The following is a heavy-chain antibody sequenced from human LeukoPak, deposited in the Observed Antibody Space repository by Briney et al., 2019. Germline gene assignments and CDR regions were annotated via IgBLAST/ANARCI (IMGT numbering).Heavy chain of an antibody. J-gene: IGHJ4*02. CDR3: ARDRRSGYDDSSLAQY. CDR1: GYTFTSYG. CDR2: ISAYNGNT. D-gene: IGHD3-22*01. Sequence: ASVKVSCKASGYTFTSYGISWVRHAPGQGLGWMGWISAYNGNTNYAQKLQGRVTMTTDTSTSTAYMELRSLRSDDTAVYYCARDRRSGYDDSSLAQYWGQGTLVTVSS. V-gene: IGHV1-18*01.